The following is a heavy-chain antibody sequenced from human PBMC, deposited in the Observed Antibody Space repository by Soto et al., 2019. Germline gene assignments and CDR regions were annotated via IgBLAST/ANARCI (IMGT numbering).Heavy chain of an antibody. V-gene: IGHV4-4*07. J-gene: IGHJ4*02. D-gene: IGHD3-16*01. Sequence: QVQLQESGPGLVKASETLSLTCTVSGGSMFSYYWSWIRQPAGKGLEWIARIYCSGGTNYNPSLKSRVTMSLDTSKNKFSLRLTSVTAADTAVYYCAREGASSYASRHFDNWGPGTLVTVSS. CDR1: GGSMFSYY. CDR3: AREGASSYASRHFDN. CDR2: IYCSGGT.